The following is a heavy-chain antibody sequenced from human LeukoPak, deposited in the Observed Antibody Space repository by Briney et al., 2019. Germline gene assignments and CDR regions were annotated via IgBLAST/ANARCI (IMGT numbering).Heavy chain of an antibody. D-gene: IGHD6-19*01. J-gene: IGHJ4*02. CDR3: ARGTPAVARGGDFDY. Sequence: PSETLSLTCAVYGGSFSGYYCSWIRQPPGKGLEWIGEINHSGSTNYNPSLKSRVTISVDTSKNQFSLKLSSVTAADTAVYYCARGTPAVARGGDFDYWGQGTLVTVSS. CDR1: GGSFSGYY. V-gene: IGHV4-34*01. CDR2: INHSGST.